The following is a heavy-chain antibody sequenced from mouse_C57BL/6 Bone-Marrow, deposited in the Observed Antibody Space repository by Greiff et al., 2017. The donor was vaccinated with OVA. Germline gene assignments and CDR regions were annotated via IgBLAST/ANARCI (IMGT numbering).Heavy chain of an antibody. CDR2: IWGDGST. CDR1: GFSFTSYG. CDR3: ASYDYDWVDD. V-gene: IGHV2-3*01. J-gene: IGHJ2*01. Sequence: VQGVESGPGLVAPSQRLSITCTVSGFSFTSYGVSWVRQPPGKGLEWLGVIWGDGSTNYHSALISRLSISKDNSKSQVFLTLNSLQTDDSATYYCASYDYDWVDDWGQGTTLTVSS. D-gene: IGHD2-4*01.